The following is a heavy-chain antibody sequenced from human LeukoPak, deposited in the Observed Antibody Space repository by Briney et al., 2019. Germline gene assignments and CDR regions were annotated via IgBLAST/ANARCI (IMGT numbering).Heavy chain of an antibody. V-gene: IGHV4-61*02. CDR1: GGSISSGSHY. J-gene: IGHJ5*02. CDR3: ARGWITWFDP. D-gene: IGHD3-16*01. Sequence: SETLSLTCSVSGGSISSGSHYWSWIRQPAGKGLEWIGRIFTSGSTNYNPSLKSRVTISVDTSKNQFSLKLSSVTAADTAVYYCARGWITWFDPWGQGTLVTVSS. CDR2: IFTSGST.